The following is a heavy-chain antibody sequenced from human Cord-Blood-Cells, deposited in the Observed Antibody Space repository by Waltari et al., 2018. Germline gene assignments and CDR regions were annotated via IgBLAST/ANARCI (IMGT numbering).Heavy chain of an antibody. CDR2: IYYSGST. V-gene: IGHV4-59*01. Sequence: QVQLQESGPGLVKPSETLSLTCTGSGGSISSYYWSWVWQPPGKGREWIGDIYYSGSTNHHPSLKSRVTISVETSENRFALKVSSVTAADSAVYYCARGGGYCSSTSCYAFDIWGQGTMVTVSS. CDR1: GGSISSYY. J-gene: IGHJ3*02. CDR3: ARGGGYCSSTSCYAFDI. D-gene: IGHD2-2*01.